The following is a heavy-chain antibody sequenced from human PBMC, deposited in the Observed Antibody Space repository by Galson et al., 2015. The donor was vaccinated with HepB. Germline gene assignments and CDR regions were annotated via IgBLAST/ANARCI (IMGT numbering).Heavy chain of an antibody. J-gene: IGHJ4*02. Sequence: SLRLSCAASGFTVSSNYMSWVRQAPGKGLEWVSVIYSGGSTYYADSVKGRFTISRDNSKNTLYLQMNSLRAEDTAVYYCARGRSYYDSSGYYFDYWGQGTLVTVSS. CDR2: IYSGGST. V-gene: IGHV3-53*01. CDR1: GFTVSSNY. D-gene: IGHD3-22*01. CDR3: ARGRSYYDSSGYYFDY.